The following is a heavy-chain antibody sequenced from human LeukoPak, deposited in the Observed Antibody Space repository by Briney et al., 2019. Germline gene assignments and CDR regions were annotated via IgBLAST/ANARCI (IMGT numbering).Heavy chain of an antibody. CDR2: IRSKTYGGTT. V-gene: IGHV3-49*04. J-gene: IGHJ4*02. CDR3: AKPATSILIYFDS. D-gene: IGHD2-2*01. CDR1: GFTFSSYA. Sequence: GGSLRLSCAASGFTFSSYAMSWVRQAPGKGLEWVGFIRSKTYGGTTEYAASVKGRFTISRDDPKSIAYLQMNSLETEDTAVYYCAKPATSILIYFDSWGQGTLVTVSS.